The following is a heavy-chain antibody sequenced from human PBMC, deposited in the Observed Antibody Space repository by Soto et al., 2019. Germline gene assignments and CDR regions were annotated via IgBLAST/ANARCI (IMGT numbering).Heavy chain of an antibody. V-gene: IGHV1-3*01. CDR2: INAGNGNT. Sequence: QVQLVQSGAEVKKPGASVKVSCRASGYTFTSYAMHWVRQAPGKRLEGMGGINAGNGNTKYSQKFQGRVTFTRDTSASTAYMELSSLRSEDTAVYYCASSRYCSGGSCYFYYYYYMDVWGKGTTVTVSS. CDR3: ASSRYCSGGSCYFYYYYYMDV. D-gene: IGHD2-15*01. J-gene: IGHJ6*03. CDR1: GYTFTSYA.